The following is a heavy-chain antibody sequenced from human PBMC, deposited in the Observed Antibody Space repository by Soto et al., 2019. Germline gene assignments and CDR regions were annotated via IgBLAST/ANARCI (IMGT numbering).Heavy chain of an antibody. V-gene: IGHV4-34*01. CDR2: INHSGST. J-gene: IGHJ4*02. CDR1: GGSFSGYY. Sequence: SETLSLTCAVYGGSFSGYYWSWIRQPPGKGLEWIGEINHSGSTNYNPSLKSRVTISVDTSKNQFSLKLSSVTAADTAVYYCARGRTYDILTGHNGYYFDYWGQGTLVTVSS. D-gene: IGHD3-9*01. CDR3: ARGRTYDILTGHNGYYFDY.